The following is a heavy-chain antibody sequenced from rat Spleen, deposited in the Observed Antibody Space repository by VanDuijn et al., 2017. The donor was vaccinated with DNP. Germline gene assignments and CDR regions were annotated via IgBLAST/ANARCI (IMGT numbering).Heavy chain of an antibody. CDR1: GHSITSSYR. J-gene: IGHJ2*01. CDR2: INNAGST. Sequence: EVQLQESGPGLVKPSQSLSLTCSVTGHSITSSYRWNWIRKFPGNKLEWLGYINNAGSTNYNPSLKSRISITRDTSRNQFFLQLSSVTTADTATYYCARWSRYFDYWGQGVMVTVSS. CDR3: ARWSRYFDY. V-gene: IGHV3-3*01.